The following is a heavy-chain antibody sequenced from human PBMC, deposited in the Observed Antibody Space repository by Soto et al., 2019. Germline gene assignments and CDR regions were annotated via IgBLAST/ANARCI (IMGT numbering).Heavy chain of an antibody. CDR1: GYTFSSYG. CDR3: ARGGDPMQVGHPYYYGMDV. V-gene: IGHV1-18*01. D-gene: IGHD1-26*01. CDR2: ITPYNGNT. J-gene: IGHJ6*02. Sequence: ASVKVSCKASGYTFSSYGITWVRQAPGQGLEWMGWITPYNGNTNFVQKLQGRVTMTRDTSTSTTYMELRRLRSDDTAVYYCARGGDPMQVGHPYYYGMDVWGQGTTVTVSS.